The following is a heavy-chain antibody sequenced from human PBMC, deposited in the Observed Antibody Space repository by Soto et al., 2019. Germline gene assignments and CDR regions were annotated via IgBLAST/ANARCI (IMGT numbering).Heavy chain of an antibody. CDR3: ARVDYDSTYGFYYYGLDV. CDR2: IIPILNTA. V-gene: IGHV1-69*01. Sequence: QVHLVQSGAEVKKPGSSVRVSCKTSGGTFSSYSFTWVRQAPGQGLEWMGEIIPILNTANFAQKFQSRVTVIADESTSTVYMDLSSLSPDDTAVYYGARVDYDSTYGFYYYGLDVWGQGTTVTVSS. J-gene: IGHJ6*02. D-gene: IGHD3-10*01. CDR1: GGTFSSYS.